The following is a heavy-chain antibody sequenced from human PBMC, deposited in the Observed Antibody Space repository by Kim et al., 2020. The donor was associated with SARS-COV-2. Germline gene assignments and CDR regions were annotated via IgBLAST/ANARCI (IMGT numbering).Heavy chain of an antibody. D-gene: IGHD2-15*01. CDR3: LGGYYFDY. Sequence: ASVKVSCKTSGHTFTRDSIHWVRQAPGQRLEWMGGIDCGNGNTIYSQKFQGRVTLSTDTSASTAYMELSSLRSEDSAGYFCLGGYYFDYWGQGTLVTGSS. J-gene: IGHJ4*02. CDR2: IDCGNGNT. V-gene: IGHV1-3*01. CDR1: GHTFTRDS.